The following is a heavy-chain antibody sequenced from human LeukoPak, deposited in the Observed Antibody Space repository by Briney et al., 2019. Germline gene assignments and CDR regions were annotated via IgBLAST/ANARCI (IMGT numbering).Heavy chain of an antibody. CDR1: GFIVSSNC. V-gene: IGHV3-30*18. CDR2: ISYDGSNK. D-gene: IGHD6-13*01. Sequence: GGSLRLSCAASGFIVSSNCMHWVSQAPGKGLEWVAVISYDGSNKYYADSVKGRFTISRDNSKNTLYLQMNSLRAEDTAVYYCAKGFYGYSSSWYSGNWFDPWGQGTLVTVSS. J-gene: IGHJ5*02. CDR3: AKGFYGYSSSWYSGNWFDP.